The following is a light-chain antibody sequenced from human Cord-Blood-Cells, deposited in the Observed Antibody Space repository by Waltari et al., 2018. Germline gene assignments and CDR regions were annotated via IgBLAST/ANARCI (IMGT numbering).Light chain of an antibody. V-gene: IGKV3-11*01. CDR1: QSVSSY. J-gene: IGKJ1*01. CDR3: QQRSNWPRT. Sequence: EIVLTQSPAPLSLSPGERATFSCSASQSVSSYLAWYQQKPGQAPRLLIYDASNRATGIPARFSGSGSGTDFTLTISSLEPEDFAVYYCQQRSNWPRTFGQGTKVDIK. CDR2: DAS.